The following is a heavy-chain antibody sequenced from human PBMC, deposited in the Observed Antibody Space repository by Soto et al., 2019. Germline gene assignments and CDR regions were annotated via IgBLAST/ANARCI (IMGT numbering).Heavy chain of an antibody. CDR3: AKSSLLWFGEFSYYGMDV. J-gene: IGHJ6*02. D-gene: IGHD3-10*01. CDR2: ISYDGSNK. CDR1: GFTFSSYG. V-gene: IGHV3-30*18. Sequence: PGGSLRLSSAASGFTFSSYGMHWVRQAPGKWLEWVAVISYDGSNKYYADSVKGRFTISRDNSKNTLYLQMNSLRAEDTAVYYCAKSSLLWFGEFSYYGMDVWGQGTTVTVSS.